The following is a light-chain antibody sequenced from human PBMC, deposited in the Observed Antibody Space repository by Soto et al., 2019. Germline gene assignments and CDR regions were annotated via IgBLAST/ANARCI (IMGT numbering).Light chain of an antibody. CDR1: SSDIGSYNH. J-gene: IGLJ1*01. CDR3: ISYNDRQSYA. Sequence: QSLLTQPASVSGSPGQSITISCSGTSSDIGSYNHVAWYQQFPGKSPKLMIYAVSDRPPGVSDRFSGSKSGITASLTISGLQTQDEADYYCISYNDRQSYAFGNGTKVSV. V-gene: IGLV2-14*03. CDR2: AVS.